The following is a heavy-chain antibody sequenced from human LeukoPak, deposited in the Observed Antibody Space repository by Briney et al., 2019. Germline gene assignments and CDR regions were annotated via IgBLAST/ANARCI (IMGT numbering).Heavy chain of an antibody. CDR1: GGTFSSYA. J-gene: IGHJ4*02. D-gene: IGHD5-12*01. CDR3: ARGTDDYIVATTSFEY. V-gene: IGHV1-69*13. CDR2: IIPIFGTA. Sequence: ASVKVSCKASGGTFSSYAISWVRQAPGQGPEWMGGIIPIFGTANYAQKFQGRVRITADESTSTAYMELSSLRSEDTAVYYCARGTDDYIVATTSFEYWGQGTLVTVSS.